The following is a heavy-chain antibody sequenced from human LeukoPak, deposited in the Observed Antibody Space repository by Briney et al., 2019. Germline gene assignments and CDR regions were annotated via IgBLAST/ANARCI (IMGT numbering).Heavy chain of an antibody. CDR1: DYTFTSYG. CDR2: ISAYNGNT. J-gene: IGHJ4*02. CDR3: ARDLPPTIAVAGSN. V-gene: IGHV1-18*01. Sequence: ASVKVSCKASDYTFTSYGISWVRQAPGQGLEWMGWISAYNGNTNYAQKLQGRVTMTTDTSTSTAYMELRSLRSDDTAVYYCARDLPPTIAVAGSNWGQGTLVTVSS. D-gene: IGHD6-19*01.